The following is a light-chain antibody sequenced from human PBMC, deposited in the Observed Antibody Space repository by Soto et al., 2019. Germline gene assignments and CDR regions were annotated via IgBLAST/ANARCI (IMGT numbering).Light chain of an antibody. V-gene: IGKV3-15*01. Sequence: EIVMTQSQATLSVSPGERATLSCRASQRVSSNLAWYQQKPGQAPRLLIYGTSTRATGIPARFSGSGSGTEFTLTISSLQSEDFAVYYCQQYNNWPPTFGQGTKLEIK. CDR3: QQYNNWPPT. CDR2: GTS. J-gene: IGKJ2*01. CDR1: QRVSSN.